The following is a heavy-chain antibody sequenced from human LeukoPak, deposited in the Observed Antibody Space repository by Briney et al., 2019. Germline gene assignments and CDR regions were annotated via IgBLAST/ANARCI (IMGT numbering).Heavy chain of an antibody. J-gene: IGHJ4*02. CDR2: ISGSGT. CDR3: AKGYYDSSGYYPNVASDY. Sequence: GGSLRLSCAASGFSFSSYAMTWVRQAPGKGLEWVSGISGSGTHYADSVKGRFTISRDNPENMLYLQMNSLRAEDTAVYYCAKGYYDSSGYYPNVASDYWGQGTLVTVSS. CDR1: GFSFSSYA. D-gene: IGHD3-22*01. V-gene: IGHV3-23*01.